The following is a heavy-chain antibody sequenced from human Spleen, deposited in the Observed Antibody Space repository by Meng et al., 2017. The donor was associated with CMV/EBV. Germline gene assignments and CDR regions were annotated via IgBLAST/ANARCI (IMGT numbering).Heavy chain of an antibody. V-gene: IGHV5-51*01. Sequence: KVSCKGSGYSFTSYWIGWVRQMPGKGLEWMGIIYPGDSDTRYSPSFQGQVTISADKSISTAYLQWSSLKASDTAMYYCARRGGSYLYWFDPWGQGTLVTVSS. CDR2: IYPGDSDT. D-gene: IGHD1-26*01. CDR3: ARRGGSYLYWFDP. J-gene: IGHJ5*02. CDR1: GYSFTSYW.